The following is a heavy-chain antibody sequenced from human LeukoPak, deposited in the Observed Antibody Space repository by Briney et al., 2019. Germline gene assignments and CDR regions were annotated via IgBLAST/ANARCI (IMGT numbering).Heavy chain of an antibody. CDR1: GGSISSYY. V-gene: IGHV4-59*08. J-gene: IGHJ4*02. D-gene: IGHD6-19*01. CDR2: IYYSGST. Sequence: SETLSLTCTVSGGSISSYYWSWIRQPPGKGLEWIGYIYYSGSTNYNPSLKSRVTISVDTSKNQFSLKLSSVTAADTAVYYCASIHPVAGYFDYWGQGTLVTVSS. CDR3: ASIHPVAGYFDY.